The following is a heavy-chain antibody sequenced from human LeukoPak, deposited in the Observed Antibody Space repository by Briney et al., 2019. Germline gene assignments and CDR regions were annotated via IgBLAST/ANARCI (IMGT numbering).Heavy chain of an antibody. Sequence: GGSLRLSCAASGFTFSSYPMHWVRQAPGKGLELVAAISYDGSTKYYADSVKGRFTISRDNSKNTLYLQMNSLRPEDTAIYFCARDNLYGYNSFDYWGQGTLVTVSS. CDR1: GFTFSSYP. CDR3: ARDNLYGYNSFDY. V-gene: IGHV3-30*04. J-gene: IGHJ4*02. CDR2: ISYDGSTK. D-gene: IGHD5-24*01.